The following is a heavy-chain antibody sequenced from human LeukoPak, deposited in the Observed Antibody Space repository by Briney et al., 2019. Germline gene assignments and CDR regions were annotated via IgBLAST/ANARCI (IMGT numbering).Heavy chain of an antibody. CDR1: GGSISSYY. CDR3: ARDVKGWNPPL. CDR2: IYHSGSI. J-gene: IGHJ4*02. Sequence: SETLSLTCTVSGGSISSYYWSWIRQPPGKGLEWIGYIYHSGSIYYDPSLKSRVTISVDRSKNQFSLKLSSVTAADTAVYYCARDVKGWNPPLWGQGTLVTVSS. D-gene: IGHD1-1*01. V-gene: IGHV4-59*12.